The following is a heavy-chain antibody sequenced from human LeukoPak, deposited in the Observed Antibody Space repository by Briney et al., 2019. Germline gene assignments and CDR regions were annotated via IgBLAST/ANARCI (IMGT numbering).Heavy chain of an antibody. CDR3: ARDYFAMVRGVIITPLGY. CDR2: ISAYNGNT. V-gene: IGHV1-18*01. J-gene: IGHJ4*02. Sequence: ASVKVSCKASGYTFTSYGISWVRQAPGQGLEWMGWISAYNGNTNYAQKLQGRVTMTTDTSTSTAYMELRGLRSDDTAVYYCARDYFAMVRGVIITPLGYWGQGTLVTVSS. CDR1: GYTFTSYG. D-gene: IGHD3-10*01.